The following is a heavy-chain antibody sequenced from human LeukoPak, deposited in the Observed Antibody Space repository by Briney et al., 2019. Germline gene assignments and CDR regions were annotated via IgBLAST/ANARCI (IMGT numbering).Heavy chain of an antibody. D-gene: IGHD4-11*01. CDR3: ARSPRDSNWLDY. V-gene: IGHV4-4*07. J-gene: IGHJ4*02. CDR1: GGSINNYY. Sequence: SETLSLTCTVSGGSINNYYWSWMRQPPGKGLEWIGRIYSSGSTNYNPSLKSRVTMSVDTPKKQFSLKLSSVTAADTAIYYCARSPRDSNWLDYWGQGTLVTVSS. CDR2: IYSSGST.